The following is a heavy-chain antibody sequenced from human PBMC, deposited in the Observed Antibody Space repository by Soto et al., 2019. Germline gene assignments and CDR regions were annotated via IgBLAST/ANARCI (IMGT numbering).Heavy chain of an antibody. J-gene: IGHJ4*02. Sequence: SETLSLTCAVYGGSFSGYYWSWIRQPPGKGLEWIGEINHSGSTNYNPSLKSRVTISVDTCKNQFSLKLSSVTAADTAVYYCARSDGRYWGQGTLVTVSS. CDR2: INHSGST. V-gene: IGHV4-34*01. CDR1: GGSFSGYY. CDR3: ARSDGRY.